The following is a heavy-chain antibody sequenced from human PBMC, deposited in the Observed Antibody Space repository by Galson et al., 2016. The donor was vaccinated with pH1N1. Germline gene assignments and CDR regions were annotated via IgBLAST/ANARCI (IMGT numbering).Heavy chain of an antibody. V-gene: IGHV3-7*03. CDR2: IKEDGSEI. CDR3: AKGQYGDYVSWLSIDY. J-gene: IGHJ4*02. CDR1: GFTFSSFW. Sequence: SLRLSCAASGFTFSSFWMHWVRQAPGKGLEWVANIKEDGSEIYYVDSVKGRFTISRDNAKNSLYLQMNSLRTEDTAFYYCAKGQYGDYVSWLSIDYWGQGTLVSVSS. D-gene: IGHD4-17*01.